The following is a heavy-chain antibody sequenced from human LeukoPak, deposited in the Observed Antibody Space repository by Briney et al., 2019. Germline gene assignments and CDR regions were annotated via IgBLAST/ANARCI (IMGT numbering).Heavy chain of an antibody. V-gene: IGHV1-46*01. Sequence: GASVKVSCKASGYTFTNHYIHWVRQAPGQGLEWMGMIHPSGGSATYAQKFQGRVTMTRDTSTSTVYMELSSLRSEDTAVFYCVRDLGRIGMVRGVSGPSYNWFDPWGQGSLVTVSS. CDR3: VRDLGRIGMVRGVSGPSYNWFDP. CDR1: GYTFTNHY. J-gene: IGHJ5*02. CDR2: IHPSGGSA. D-gene: IGHD3-10*01.